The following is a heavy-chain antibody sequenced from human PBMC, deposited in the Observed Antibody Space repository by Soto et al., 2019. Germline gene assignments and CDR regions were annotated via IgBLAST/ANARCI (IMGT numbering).Heavy chain of an antibody. CDR1: GFTFSSYA. Sequence: GGSLRLSCAASGFTFSSYAMTWVRQAPGKGLEWVSTISGSGGSTSYADSVKGRFTISRDNSKNTLYLQMNSLRAEDTAIYYCAKGTDTDYGDYFDYWGQGTLVTVSS. J-gene: IGHJ4*02. D-gene: IGHD4-17*01. CDR3: AKGTDTDYGDYFDY. V-gene: IGHV3-23*01. CDR2: ISGSGGST.